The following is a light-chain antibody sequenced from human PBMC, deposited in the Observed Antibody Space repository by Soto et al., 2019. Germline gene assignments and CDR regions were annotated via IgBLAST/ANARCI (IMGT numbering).Light chain of an antibody. CDR3: ASFRSGTILV. CDR1: RSDIGDSNF. V-gene: IGLV2-14*01. Sequence: LTQPASVSGSPGQSVTISCTGPRSDIGDSNFISWYQHSPGKAPRLLIYEVNNRPSGVSKRFSGSKAGNTASLTTSGLLDDDEADYFCASFRSGTILVFGSGTKVTVL. CDR2: EVN. J-gene: IGLJ1*01.